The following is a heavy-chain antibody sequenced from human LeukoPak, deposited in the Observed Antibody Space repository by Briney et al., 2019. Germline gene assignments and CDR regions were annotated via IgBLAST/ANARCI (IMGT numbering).Heavy chain of an antibody. V-gene: IGHV4-34*01. D-gene: IGHD6-13*01. J-gene: IGHJ4*02. CDR3: AKAAGGAHFDY. CDR1: GGSFSGYY. Sequence: SETLSLTCAVYGGSFSGYYWSWIRQPPGEGLEWIGEINHSGSTNYNPSLKSRVTISVDTSKNQFSLKLSSVTAADTAVYYCAKAAGGAHFDYWGQGTLVTVSS. CDR2: INHSGST.